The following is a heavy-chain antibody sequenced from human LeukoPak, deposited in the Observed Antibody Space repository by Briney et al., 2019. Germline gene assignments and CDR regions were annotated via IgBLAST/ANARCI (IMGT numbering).Heavy chain of an antibody. CDR3: ARSGCTNGVCYRALFDY. Sequence: GGSLRLSCAASGFTFSDYYMSWIRQAPGKGLEWVSYISSSGSTIYYADSVKGRFTISRDNAKNSLYLQMNSLRAEDTAVYYSARSGCTNGVCYRALFDYWGQGTLVTVSS. V-gene: IGHV3-11*04. CDR2: ISSSGSTI. CDR1: GFTFSDYY. J-gene: IGHJ4*02. D-gene: IGHD2-8*01.